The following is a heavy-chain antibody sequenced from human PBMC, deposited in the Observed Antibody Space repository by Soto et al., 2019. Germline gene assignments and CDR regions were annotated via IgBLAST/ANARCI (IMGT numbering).Heavy chain of an antibody. CDR3: AKDNYYDSSGYYLALDY. J-gene: IGHJ4*02. V-gene: IGHV3-23*01. D-gene: IGHD3-22*01. CDR1: GFTLGNFA. Sequence: PGGSLRLSCAASGFTLGNFAMSWVRQAPGKGLEWVAVASGSGITTKYAASVKGRFIISKDNSNNTLSLEMHSLRAEDTGVYYCAKDNYYDSSGYYLALDYWGQGTL. CDR2: ASGSGITT.